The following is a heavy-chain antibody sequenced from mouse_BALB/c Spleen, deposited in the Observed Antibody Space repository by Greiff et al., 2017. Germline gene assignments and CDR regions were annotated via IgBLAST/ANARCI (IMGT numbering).Heavy chain of an antibody. Sequence: EVQRVESGGGLVKPGGSLKLSCAASGFTFSSYTMSWVRQTPEKRLEWVATISSGGGNTYYPDSVKGRFTISRDNAKNNLYLQMSSLRSEDTALYYCAGLLGDYWGQGTTLTVSS. CDR2: ISSGGGNT. V-gene: IGHV5-9*03. J-gene: IGHJ2*01. CDR3: AGLLGDY. D-gene: IGHD6-1*01. CDR1: GFTFSSYT.